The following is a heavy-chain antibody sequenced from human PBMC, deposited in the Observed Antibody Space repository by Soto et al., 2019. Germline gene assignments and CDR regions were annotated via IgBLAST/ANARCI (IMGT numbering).Heavy chain of an antibody. CDR2: TYYRSKWYK. V-gene: IGHV6-1*01. CDR1: GDSVSSNSAA. CDR3: VRTVGWLDP. J-gene: IGHJ5*02. Sequence: SQTLSLTCAISGDSVSSNSAAWNWIRQSPSRGLEWLGRTYYRSKWYKEYAASVRSRITINPDTSKNQFSLQLNSVSPEDTAVYYCVRTVGWLDPWGQGILVTVSS. D-gene: IGHD2-15*01.